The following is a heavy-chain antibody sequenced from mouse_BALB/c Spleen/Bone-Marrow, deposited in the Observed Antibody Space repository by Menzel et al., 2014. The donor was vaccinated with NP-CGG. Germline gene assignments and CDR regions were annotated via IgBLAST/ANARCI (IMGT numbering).Heavy chain of an antibody. CDR1: GFNIKDTY. V-gene: IGHV14-3*02. D-gene: IGHD1-1*01. J-gene: IGHJ3*01. CDR2: IVPANGNT. Sequence: EVQLQQSGAELVKPGASVKLSYTASGFNIKDTYIYWVKQRPEQGLEWIGGIVPANGNTKYDPKFQCKATITADTSSNTAYLQLSSLTSEDTAVYYCARDYGRTAWFAYWGQGTLVTVSA. CDR3: ARDYGRTAWFAY.